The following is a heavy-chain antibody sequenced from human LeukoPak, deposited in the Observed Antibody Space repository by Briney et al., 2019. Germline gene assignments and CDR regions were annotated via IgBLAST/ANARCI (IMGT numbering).Heavy chain of an antibody. CDR1: GFRFLIYG. CDR2: IRYDGRNR. D-gene: IGHD4-17*01. J-gene: IGHJ4*02. V-gene: IGHV3-30*02. Sequence: GGSLRLPCAASGFRFLIYGIHWVREAPGKGLEWVAYIRYDGRNRFYAASVGGRFTIYRENSKNTVYLQMNSLRAEDTAVYYCAKDRSMTTVTPFDSWGQGTLVAVSS. CDR3: AKDRSMTTVTPFDS.